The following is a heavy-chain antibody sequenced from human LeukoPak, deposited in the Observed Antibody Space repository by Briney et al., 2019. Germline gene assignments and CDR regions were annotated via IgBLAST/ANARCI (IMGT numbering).Heavy chain of an antibody. D-gene: IGHD6-13*01. Sequence: SETLSLTCTVSGGSISSGDYYWSWIRQPPGKGLEWIGYIYYSGSTYYNPSLKSRVTISVDTSKNQFSLKLSSVTAADTAVYYCARDYGYSSSWYKGDNWFDPWGQGTLVTVSS. CDR1: GGSISSGDYY. CDR3: ARDYGYSSSWYKGDNWFDP. J-gene: IGHJ5*02. CDR2: IYYSGST. V-gene: IGHV4-30-4*01.